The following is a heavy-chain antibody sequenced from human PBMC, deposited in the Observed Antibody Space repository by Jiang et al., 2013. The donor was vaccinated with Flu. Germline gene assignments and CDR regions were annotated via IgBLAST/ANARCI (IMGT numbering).Heavy chain of an antibody. V-gene: IGHV4-59*08. CDR2: IYYSGST. J-gene: IGHJ4*02. CDR1: GGSISSYY. CDR3: ARLEDGSSWGDY. D-gene: IGHD6-13*01. Sequence: GSGLVKPSETLSLTCTVSGGSISSYYWSWIRQPPGKGLEWIGYIYYSGSTNYNPSLKSRVTISVDTSKNQFSLKLSSVTAADTAVYYCARLEDGSSWGDYWGQGTLVTVSS.